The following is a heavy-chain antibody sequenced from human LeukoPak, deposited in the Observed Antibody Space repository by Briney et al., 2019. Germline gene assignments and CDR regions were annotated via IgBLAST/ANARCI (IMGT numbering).Heavy chain of an antibody. Sequence: GGSLRLSCAVSGFPFSTFGMHWVRQAPGKGLDWVAFIHSDGSDKDYADSVRGRFTISRDNSKNTMYLQMNNLRPEDTAIYYCTKHRNYWDPFDHWGQGTLVTVSS. CDR3: TKHRNYWDPFDH. J-gene: IGHJ4*02. CDR1: GFPFSTFG. CDR2: IHSDGSDK. V-gene: IGHV3-30*02. D-gene: IGHD5-24*01.